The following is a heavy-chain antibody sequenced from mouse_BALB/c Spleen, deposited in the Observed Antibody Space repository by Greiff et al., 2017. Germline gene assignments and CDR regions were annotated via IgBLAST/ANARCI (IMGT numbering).Heavy chain of an antibody. CDR3: ARHYYGSSYDAMDY. CDR2: ISDGGSYT. V-gene: IGHV5-4*02. CDR1: GFTFSDYY. J-gene: IGHJ4*01. Sequence: EVLLVESGGGLVKPGGSLKLSCAASGFTFSDYYMYWVRQTPEKRLEWVATISDGGSYTYYPASVKGRFTISRDNAKNNLYLQMSSLKSEDTAMYYCARHYYGSSYDAMDYWGQGTSVTVSS. D-gene: IGHD1-1*01.